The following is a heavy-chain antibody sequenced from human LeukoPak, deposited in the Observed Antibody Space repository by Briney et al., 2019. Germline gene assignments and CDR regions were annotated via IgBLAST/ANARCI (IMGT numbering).Heavy chain of an antibody. D-gene: IGHD3-10*01. Sequence: GGSLRLSCAAPGFTVSSNYMSWVRQAPGKGLEWVSVIYSGGSTYYADSVKGRFTISRDNSKNTLYLQMNSLRAENTAVYYCARDRMVRGVPIDAFDIWGQGTMVTVSS. J-gene: IGHJ3*02. CDR1: GFTVSSNY. CDR3: ARDRMVRGVPIDAFDI. V-gene: IGHV3-66*01. CDR2: IYSGGST.